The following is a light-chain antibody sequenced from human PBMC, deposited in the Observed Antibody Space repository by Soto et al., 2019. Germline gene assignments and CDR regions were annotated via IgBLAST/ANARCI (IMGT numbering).Light chain of an antibody. CDR2: GAS. CDR3: QKYNNWPRT. J-gene: IGKJ1*01. Sequence: EKLMTQSPATLSVSLGDRATLSCRASQSVSSNLAWYQQKPGQAPRLLIYGASTRATGIPARFSGSGSGTEFTLTISSLQSEDFEVYYCQKYNNWPRTFGQGTKV. V-gene: IGKV3-15*01. CDR1: QSVSSN.